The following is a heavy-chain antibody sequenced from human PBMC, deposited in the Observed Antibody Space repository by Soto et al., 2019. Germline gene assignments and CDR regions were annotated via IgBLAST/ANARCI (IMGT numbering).Heavy chain of an antibody. CDR3: ARVALYSGYVDYYMDV. D-gene: IGHD5-12*01. CDR1: GLTLSGHW. CDR2: INSDGSRT. V-gene: IGHV3-74*01. Sequence: EVQLVESGGGLVQPGGSLRLSCEASGLTLSGHWMHWVRQAPGKGLLWVSRINSDGSRTSYADSVKGRFTISRDNAKNMLYLQMNSRRAEDTAVYYCARVALYSGYVDYYMDVWGKGATVTVSS. J-gene: IGHJ6*03.